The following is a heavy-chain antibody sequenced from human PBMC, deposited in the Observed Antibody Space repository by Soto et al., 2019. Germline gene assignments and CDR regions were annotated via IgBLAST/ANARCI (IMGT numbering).Heavy chain of an antibody. D-gene: IGHD3-10*01. CDR2: TFHRSKWYY. J-gene: IGHJ5*01. CDR1: GDSVSSNSAA. Sequence: SQTLSLTCVISGDSVSSNSAAWNWIRQSPSRGLEWLGRTFHRSKWYYHYAVSVESLITLNPGTSKNQFSLQLTSVTAADTAVYYCASESSLLLPDSGKKIDPWGQGILVTVSS. V-gene: IGHV6-1*01. CDR3: ASESSLLLPDSGKKIDP.